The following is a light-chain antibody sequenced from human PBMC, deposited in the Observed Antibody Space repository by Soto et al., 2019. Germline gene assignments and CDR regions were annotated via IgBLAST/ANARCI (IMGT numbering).Light chain of an antibody. J-gene: IGKJ4*01. Sequence: EIVLTQSPATLSLSPGERATLSCRASQSIGTYLAWYQQKPGQAPRLLIYDASNRATGIPDRFSGSGSGTDFTLTISSLDPEDLAVYYCQQRSNWLTFGGGTKVEIK. CDR1: QSIGTY. V-gene: IGKV3-11*01. CDR2: DAS. CDR3: QQRSNWLT.